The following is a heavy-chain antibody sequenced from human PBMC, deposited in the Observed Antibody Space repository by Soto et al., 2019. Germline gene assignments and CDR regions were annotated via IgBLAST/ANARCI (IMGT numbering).Heavy chain of an antibody. CDR1: GGFI. CDR2: IYNTGRY. Sequence: PSETLSLTCTVSGGFIWGWIRQSPEKGLEWIGSIYNTGRYNYNPSLKSRVTISIDTSKNQFSLKLGSVTAADTAVYFCERHSIWLLLSDYWGQGTLVTVSS. CDR3: ERHSIWLLLSDY. V-gene: IGHV4-59*08. D-gene: IGHD3-22*01. J-gene: IGHJ4*02.